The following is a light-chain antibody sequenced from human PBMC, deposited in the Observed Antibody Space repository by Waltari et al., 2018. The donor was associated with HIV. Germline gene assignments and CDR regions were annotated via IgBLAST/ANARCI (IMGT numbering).Light chain of an antibody. CDR1: HSINTF. V-gene: IGKV1-39*01. CDR2: GAY. J-gene: IGKJ3*01. CDR3: LQGYISPLT. Sequence: DIQMPQSPSSLSASVGYRVTITCRTSHSINTFLNWYQMKPGKVPRLLIYGAYRLESGVPSRFSATGSGTDFSLTISSLQPEDFATYYCLQGYISPLTFGPGTKVDIK.